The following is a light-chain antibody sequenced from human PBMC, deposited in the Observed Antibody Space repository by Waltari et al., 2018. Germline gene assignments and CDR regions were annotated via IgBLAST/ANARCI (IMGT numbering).Light chain of an antibody. J-gene: IGKJ4*01. V-gene: IGKV3-20*01. CDR2: GAS. CDR3: QQCGSSPLT. CDR1: QSVSSSY. Sequence: EIVLTQSPGTLSLSPGERVTLSCRASQSVSSSYLAWYQQKPGQAPRLLIYGASNRATGIPDRFSGSGSGTDFTLTISRLEPEDFAVYYCQQCGSSPLTFGGGTKVEIK.